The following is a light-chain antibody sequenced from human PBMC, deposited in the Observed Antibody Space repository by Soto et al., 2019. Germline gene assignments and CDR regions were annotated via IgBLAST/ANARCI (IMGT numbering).Light chain of an antibody. Sequence: QSVLTQPASVSGYPGQSITIPCSGTSSDIGAYNYVAWYQQFPGKTPKLIIYEVYNRPSGVSSRFSGSKSGNTASLTISGLQAEDEADYYCISYTGSSTSYVFGTGTKVTVL. CDR2: EVY. CDR1: SSDIGAYNY. CDR3: ISYTGSSTSYV. J-gene: IGLJ1*01. V-gene: IGLV2-14*01.